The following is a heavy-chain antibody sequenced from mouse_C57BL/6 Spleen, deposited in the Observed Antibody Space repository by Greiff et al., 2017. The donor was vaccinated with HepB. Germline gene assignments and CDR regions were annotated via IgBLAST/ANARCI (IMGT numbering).Heavy chain of an antibody. CDR1: GYTFTSYW. CDR3: ARGGSYYGSSY. CDR2: IDPSDSYT. Sequence: VQLQQPGAELVMPGASVKLSCKASGYTFTSYWMHWVKQRPGQGLEWIGEIDPSDSYTNYNQKFKGKSTLTVDKSSSTAYMQLSSLTSEDSAVYYCARGGSYYGSSYWGQGTTLTVSS. V-gene: IGHV1-69*01. J-gene: IGHJ2*01. D-gene: IGHD1-1*01.